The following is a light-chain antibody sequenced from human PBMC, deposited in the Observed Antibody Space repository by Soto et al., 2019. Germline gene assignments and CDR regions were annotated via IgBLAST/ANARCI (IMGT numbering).Light chain of an antibody. CDR3: SSYAGNNNFVV. V-gene: IGLV2-8*01. CDR1: SSDVGAYKY. J-gene: IGLJ2*01. Sequence: QSAVTQPPSATGSPGQSVTISCTGTSSDVGAYKYVSWYQQHPGKAPKLMIYEVTKRPSGVPGRFSGSKSGNTASLTVSGLQAEDVAYYYCSSYAGNNNFVVFGGGTKLTVL. CDR2: EVT.